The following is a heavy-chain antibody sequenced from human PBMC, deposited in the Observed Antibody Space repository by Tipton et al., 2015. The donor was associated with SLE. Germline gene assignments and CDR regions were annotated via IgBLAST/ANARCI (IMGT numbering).Heavy chain of an antibody. Sequence: SLRLSCAASGFTFSSYSMNWVRQAPGKGLEWVSSISSTRSYTYYADSLKGRLTISRDNAKNSLFLQMNSLRAEDTAVYYCARGPSRVSIFGVLRGWFDLWGQGTLVTVSS. CDR1: GFTFSSYS. CDR2: ISSTRSYT. J-gene: IGHJ5*02. CDR3: ARGPSRVSIFGVLRGWFDL. D-gene: IGHD3-3*01. V-gene: IGHV3-21*06.